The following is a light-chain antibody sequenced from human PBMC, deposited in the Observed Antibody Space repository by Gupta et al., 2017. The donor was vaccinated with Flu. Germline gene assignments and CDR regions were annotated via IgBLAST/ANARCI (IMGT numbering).Light chain of an antibody. V-gene: IGLV1-47*01. J-gene: IGLJ2*01. CDR1: SSNIGKNY. CDR2: RDD. CDR3: TAWDDRLSGVV. Sequence: SSNIGKNYVYWFQQFPGAAPKLLVYRDDHRPSGVPDRFSGSTSGTSASLAISGLRSEDEADYHCTAWDDRLSGVVFGGGTKLTVL.